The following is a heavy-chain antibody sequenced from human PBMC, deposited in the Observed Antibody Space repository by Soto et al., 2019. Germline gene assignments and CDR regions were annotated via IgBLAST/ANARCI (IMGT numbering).Heavy chain of an antibody. CDR3: ARSYDYIWGSYRSGLDGLGYYYYMDV. Sequence: PSQTLSLTCAISGDSVSSNSAAWNWIRQSPSRGLEWLGRTYYRSKWYNDYAVSVKSRITINPDTSKNQFSPQLNSVTPEDTAVYYCARSYDYIWGSYRSGLDGLGYYYYMDVWGKGTTVTVSS. V-gene: IGHV6-1*01. CDR1: GDSVSSNSAA. J-gene: IGHJ6*03. D-gene: IGHD3-16*02. CDR2: TYYRSKWYN.